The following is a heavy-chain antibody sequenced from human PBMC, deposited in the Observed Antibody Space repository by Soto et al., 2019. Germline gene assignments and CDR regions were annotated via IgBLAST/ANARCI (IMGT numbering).Heavy chain of an antibody. Sequence: GGSLRLSCAASGFTFTNYPMYWVRQAPGKGLDWVTVISSDGSNKYYVDSVKGRFTISRDNSKNTLYLQMNSLRAEDTAVYYCASYYYGSGSYDYYYYYGMDVWGQGTTVTVSS. V-gene: IGHV3-30*14. CDR3: ASYYYGSGSYDYYYYYGMDV. CDR2: ISSDGSNK. J-gene: IGHJ6*02. CDR1: GFTFTNYP. D-gene: IGHD3-10*01.